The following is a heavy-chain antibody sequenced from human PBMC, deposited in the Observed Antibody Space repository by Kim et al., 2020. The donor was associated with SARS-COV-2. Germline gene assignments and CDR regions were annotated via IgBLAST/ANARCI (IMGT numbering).Heavy chain of an antibody. CDR1: GGSISSSSYY. CDR3: ARQHYDYVWGSYRHPYYFDY. V-gene: IGHV4-39*01. CDR2: IYYSGST. Sequence: SETLSLTCTVSGGSISSSSYYWGWIRQPPGKGLEWIGSIYYSGSTYYNPSLKSRVTISVDTSKNQFSLKLSSVTAADTAVYYCARQHYDYVWGSYRHPYYFDYWGQGTLVTVSS. D-gene: IGHD3-16*02. J-gene: IGHJ4*02.